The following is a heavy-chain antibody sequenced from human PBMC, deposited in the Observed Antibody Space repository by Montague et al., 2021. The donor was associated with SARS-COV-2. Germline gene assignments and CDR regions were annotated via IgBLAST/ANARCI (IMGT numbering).Heavy chain of an antibody. CDR3: STVNDYGDYVNTY. J-gene: IGHJ4*02. V-gene: IGHV3-15*01. Sequence: SLRLSCAASGFTFSRYWLSWVRQAPGKGLEWVGRIKSKRDGGPTDLASGVKGRFTISGDASSNTMYLQMNSLETDDTGLFYCSTVNDYGDYVNTYWGQGTQVTVSS. CDR2: IKSKRDGGPT. D-gene: IGHD4-17*01. CDR1: GFTFSRYW.